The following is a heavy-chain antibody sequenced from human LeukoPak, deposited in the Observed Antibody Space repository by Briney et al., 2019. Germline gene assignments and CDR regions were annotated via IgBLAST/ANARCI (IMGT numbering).Heavy chain of an antibody. D-gene: IGHD3-10*01. J-gene: IGHJ5*02. CDR2: MNPINGNT. Sequence: ASVKVSCTASGFTFTSYDIDWVRQATGQGLEWMGWMNPINGNTGYAQKFQGRVTMTRDTSISTAYMELRSLRSDDTAVYYCVRDGEGVAISVNYWFDPWGQGTLVTVSS. CDR3: VRDGEGVAISVNYWFDP. V-gene: IGHV1-8*01. CDR1: GFTFTSYD.